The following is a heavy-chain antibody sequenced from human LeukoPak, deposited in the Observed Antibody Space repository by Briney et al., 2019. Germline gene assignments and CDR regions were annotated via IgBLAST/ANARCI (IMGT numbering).Heavy chain of an antibody. V-gene: IGHV3-7*01. CDR1: GFSFSDYW. J-gene: IGHJ6*04. CDR2: INPDTRDK. Sequence: GGSLRLSCAASGFSFSDYWMSWVRQAPGKGLEWVANINPDTRDKNYVDSVKGRFTISRDNAKNSLYLQMNSLRAEDTAVYYCAELGIAMIGGVWGKGTTVTISS. D-gene: IGHD3-10*02. CDR3: AELGIAMIGGV.